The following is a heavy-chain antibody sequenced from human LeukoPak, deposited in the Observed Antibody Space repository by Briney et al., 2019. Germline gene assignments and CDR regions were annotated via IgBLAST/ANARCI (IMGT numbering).Heavy chain of an antibody. CDR2: IYPGDSDT. D-gene: IGHD4-17*01. V-gene: IGHV5-51*01. CDR3: ARPLDYGDYFSFAFDI. J-gene: IGHJ3*02. Sequence: PGESLKISCRGSGYSFTSYWIAWVRQMPGKGLEWMGIIYPGDSDTRYSPSFQGQVTISADRSISTAYLHWSSLKASDTALFYCARPLDYGDYFSFAFDIWGQGTMVTVSS. CDR1: GYSFTSYW.